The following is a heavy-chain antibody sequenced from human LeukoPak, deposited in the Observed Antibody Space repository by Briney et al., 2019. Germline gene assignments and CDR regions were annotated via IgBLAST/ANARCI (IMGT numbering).Heavy chain of an antibody. CDR3: ARGSGGSSGWYYFDY. CDR2: ISSSSSSI. CDR1: EFTFSNFG. V-gene: IGHV3-48*02. D-gene: IGHD6-13*01. Sequence: PGGSLRLSCAASEFTFSNFGMNWVRQAPGKGLEWVSYISSSSSSIYYADSVRGRVTISRDNAKNSLYLQMNSLRDEDTAVYYCARGSGGSSGWYYFDYWGQGTLVTVSS. J-gene: IGHJ4*02.